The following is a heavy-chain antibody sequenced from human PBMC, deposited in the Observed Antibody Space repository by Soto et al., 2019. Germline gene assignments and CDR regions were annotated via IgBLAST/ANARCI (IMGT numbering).Heavy chain of an antibody. CDR2: ISGSDGKT. CDR1: EITLNIYW. Sequence: GGSLRLSCTASEITLNIYWMHWIRQAPGKGLAWVSTISGSDGKTYYADSVKGRFSISRDTSKTTLYLQMNSLRVEDTAVYYCARWSFLDYWGQG. CDR3: ARWSFLDY. J-gene: IGHJ4*02. V-gene: IGHV3-23*01. D-gene: IGHD1-26*01.